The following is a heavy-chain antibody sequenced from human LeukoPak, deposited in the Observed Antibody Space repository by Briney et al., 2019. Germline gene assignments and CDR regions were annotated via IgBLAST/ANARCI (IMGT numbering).Heavy chain of an antibody. J-gene: IGHJ4*02. V-gene: IGHV3-48*04. CDR3: ATLPPYHYYYDSSGAHFDY. D-gene: IGHD3-22*01. Sequence: PGGSLRLSCAASGFTFSSYSMNWVRQAPGKGLEWVSYISSSSSTIYYADSVKGRFTISRDNAKNSLYLQMNSLRAEDTAVYYCATLPPYHYYYDSSGAHFDYWGQGTLVTVSS. CDR1: GFTFSSYS. CDR2: ISSSSSTI.